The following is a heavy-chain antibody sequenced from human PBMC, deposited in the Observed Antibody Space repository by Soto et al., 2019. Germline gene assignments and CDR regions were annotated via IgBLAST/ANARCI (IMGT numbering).Heavy chain of an antibody. CDR1: GYTFTSYG. J-gene: IGHJ4*02. D-gene: IGHD3-3*01. V-gene: IGHV1-18*01. CDR2: ISAYNGNT. CDR3: ARAFDFWSGYYIDY. Sequence: ASVKVSCKASGYTFTSYGISWVRQAPGQGLEWMGWISAYNGNTNYAQKLQGRVTMTPDTSTSTAYMELRSLRSDDTAVYYCARAFDFWSGYYIDYWGQGTLVTVSS.